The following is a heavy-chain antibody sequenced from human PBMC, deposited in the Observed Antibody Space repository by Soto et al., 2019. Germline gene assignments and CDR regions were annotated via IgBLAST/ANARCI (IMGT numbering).Heavy chain of an antibody. CDR1: GGSISSHY. V-gene: IGHV4-59*11. CDR2: IYYSGST. Sequence: SETLSLTCTVSGGSISSHYWSWIRQPPGKGLEWIGYIYYSGSTNYNPSLKSLVTISVDMSKNQFSLKLSSVTAADTAVYYCARGEKSSGWPLNWYFDLWGRGTQVT. D-gene: IGHD6-19*01. CDR3: ARGEKSSGWPLNWYFDL. J-gene: IGHJ2*01.